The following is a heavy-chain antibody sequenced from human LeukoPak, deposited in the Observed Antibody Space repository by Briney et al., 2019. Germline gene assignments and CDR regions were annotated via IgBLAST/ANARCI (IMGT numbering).Heavy chain of an antibody. CDR3: ANSDYYDSSGYPLDAEYFQH. D-gene: IGHD3-22*01. CDR1: GFTFNNYA. CDR2: ISNSGGST. V-gene: IGHV3-23*01. Sequence: GGSLRLSCAASGFTFNNYAMTWVRQAPGRGLEWVSTISNSGGSTYYADSVKGRFTISRDNSKNTLYLQMNSLRAEDTAVYYCANSDYYDSSGYPLDAEYFQHWGQGTLVTVSS. J-gene: IGHJ1*01.